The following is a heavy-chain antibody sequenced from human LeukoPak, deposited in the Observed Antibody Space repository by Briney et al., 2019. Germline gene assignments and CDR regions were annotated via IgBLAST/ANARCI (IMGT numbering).Heavy chain of an antibody. V-gene: IGHV1-18*01. J-gene: IGHJ3*02. CDR3: ARGLYGGNTELI. CDR2: ISAYNGNT. D-gene: IGHD4-23*01. CDR1: GYTFTNYG. Sequence: ASVKVSCRASGYTFTNYGISWVRQAPGQGLECMGWISAYNGNTNYAQRFQGRVTMTTDTSTSTAYMELRSLRSDDTAVYYCARGLYGGNTELIWGQGTMVTVSS.